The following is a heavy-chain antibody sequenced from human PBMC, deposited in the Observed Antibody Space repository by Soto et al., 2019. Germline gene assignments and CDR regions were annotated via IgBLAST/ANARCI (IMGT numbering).Heavy chain of an antibody. CDR1: GGTIGSGSYY. J-gene: IGHJ4*02. V-gene: IGHV4-39*02. CDR3: VRDMQLWRLDS. D-gene: IGHD2-21*01. Sequence: SETLSLTCSVSGGTIGSGSYYWGWIRQTPGKGLEWIGNIYYAGSTYYNPSLKSRVTISRDNAKNTLYLHMNSLRAEDTAVYYCVRDMQLWRLDSWGQGTLVTVSS. CDR2: IYYAGST.